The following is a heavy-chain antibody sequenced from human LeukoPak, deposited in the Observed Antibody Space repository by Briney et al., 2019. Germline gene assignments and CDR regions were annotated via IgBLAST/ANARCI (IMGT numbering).Heavy chain of an antibody. Sequence: ASVKVSCKGSGYTCTSYDINWVRQATGQGLEWMGWMNPNSGNTGYAQKFQGRGTMTRNTSISTAYMELSSLRSEDTAVYYCARRGGRKRGGSCYDYWGPGTLVTVSS. CDR2: MNPNSGNT. CDR3: ARRGGRKRGGSCYDY. D-gene: IGHD2-15*01. J-gene: IGHJ4*02. V-gene: IGHV1-8*01. CDR1: GYTCTSYD.